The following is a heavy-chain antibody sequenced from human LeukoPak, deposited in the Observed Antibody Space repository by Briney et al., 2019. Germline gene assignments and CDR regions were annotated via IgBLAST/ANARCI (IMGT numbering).Heavy chain of an antibody. D-gene: IGHD3-22*01. V-gene: IGHV3-7*01. Sequence: GGSLRLSCAASGFTFSSYWMSWVRQAPGKGLEWVANIKQDGSEKYYVDSVKGRFTISRDNAKNSLYLQMNSLRAEDTAVYYCARDLYHYYDSSGYPLDYWGQGTLVTVSS. CDR1: GFTFSSYW. CDR2: IKQDGSEK. J-gene: IGHJ4*02. CDR3: ARDLYHYYDSSGYPLDY.